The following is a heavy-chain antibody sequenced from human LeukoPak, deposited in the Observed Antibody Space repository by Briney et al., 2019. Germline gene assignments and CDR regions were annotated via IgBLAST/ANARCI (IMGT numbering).Heavy chain of an antibody. Sequence: PGGSLRLSCAASGFTFSSYSMHWVRQAPGKGLEYVSGISSNGGSTWYAGSVKGRFTISRDNSKNSLYLQMNSLRAEDTAVYYCARVRLGELSSDYWGQGTLVTVSS. V-gene: IGHV3-64*04. J-gene: IGHJ4*02. CDR3: ARVRLGELSSDY. D-gene: IGHD3-16*02. CDR2: ISSNGGST. CDR1: GFTFSSYS.